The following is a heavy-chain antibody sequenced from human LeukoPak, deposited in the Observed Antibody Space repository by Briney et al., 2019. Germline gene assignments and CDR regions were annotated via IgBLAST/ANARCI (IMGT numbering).Heavy chain of an antibody. CDR2: IYSGGST. D-gene: IGHD6-6*01. CDR1: GFNFNDYS. J-gene: IGHJ3*02. V-gene: IGHV3-53*01. CDR3: ARGSLYSSTWSPRAFDI. Sequence: GGSLRLSCAASGFNFNDYSMHWVRQAPGKGLEWVSGIYSGGSTYYAASVKGRFTIFRDNSKNTLYLQMNRLRAEDTAVYYCARGSLYSSTWSPRAFDIWGQGTMVTVSS.